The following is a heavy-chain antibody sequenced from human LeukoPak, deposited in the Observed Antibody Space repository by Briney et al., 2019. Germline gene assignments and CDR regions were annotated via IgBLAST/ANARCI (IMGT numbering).Heavy chain of an antibody. V-gene: IGHV3-23*01. CDR3: AKDSFYGSGPLGSPKPDFDY. D-gene: IGHD3-10*01. CDR2: ISGSGGST. Sequence: GGSLRLSCAASGFTFSSYAMSWVRQAPGKGLEWVSAISGSGGSTYYADSVKGRFTISRDNSKNTLYLQMNSLRAEDTAVYYCAKDSFYGSGPLGSPKPDFDYWGQGTLVTVSS. CDR1: GFTFSSYA. J-gene: IGHJ4*02.